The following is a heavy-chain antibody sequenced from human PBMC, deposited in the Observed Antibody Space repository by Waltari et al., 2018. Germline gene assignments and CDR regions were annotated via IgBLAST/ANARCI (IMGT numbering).Heavy chain of an antibody. D-gene: IGHD3-10*01. CDR1: GFTFLNYT. J-gene: IGHJ3*02. CDR2: ITRSSSSR. CDR3: ARDYGAPAFDI. Sequence: EVQLVESGGGLVKPGGSLRLSCAASGFTFLNYTMNWVRQAPGKGLEWVAYITRSSSSRYYADSEKCRFTISRDNAKTSLYLQVNSLRAEDTAVYYCARDYGAPAFDIWGQGTMVTVSS. V-gene: IGHV3-21*01.